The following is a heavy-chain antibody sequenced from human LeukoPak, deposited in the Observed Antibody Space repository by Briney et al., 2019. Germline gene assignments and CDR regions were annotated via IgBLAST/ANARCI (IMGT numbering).Heavy chain of an antibody. D-gene: IGHD3-9*01. Sequence: PGGSLRLSCAASGFTFTNYAMNWVRQAPGKGLEWVSGISGSGDSTYYADSVKGRFTISRDNSKNTLYLQMDSLRAEDTAVYYCAKLYRPFEILTGYSPSGWFDPWGQGTLVTVSS. V-gene: IGHV3-23*01. CDR2: ISGSGDST. CDR1: GFTFTNYA. CDR3: AKLYRPFEILTGYSPSGWFDP. J-gene: IGHJ5*02.